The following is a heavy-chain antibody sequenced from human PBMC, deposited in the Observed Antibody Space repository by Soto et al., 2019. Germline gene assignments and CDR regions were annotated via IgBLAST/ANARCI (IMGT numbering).Heavy chain of an antibody. D-gene: IGHD2-15*01. CDR1: GFTFSSYA. J-gene: IGHJ4*02. CDR2: ISGSGGST. CDR3: ARYCTGVTCYGQFDY. Sequence: GGSLRLSCAASGFTFSSYAMSWVRQAPGKGLEWVSAISGSGGSTAYADSVKGRFTISRDNAKNTLYLQMNSLRAEDTAVYYWARYCTGVTCYGQFDYWGQGTLVTVSS. V-gene: IGHV3-23*01.